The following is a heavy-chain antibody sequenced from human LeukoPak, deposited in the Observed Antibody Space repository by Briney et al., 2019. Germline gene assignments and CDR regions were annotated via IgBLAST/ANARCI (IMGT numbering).Heavy chain of an antibody. J-gene: IGHJ4*02. V-gene: IGHV3-21*01. CDR2: ISSSSYI. Sequence: SGGSLRLSCAASRFTFSGYSMNWVRQAPGKGLEWVSFISSSSYIYYADSVKGRFTISRDNAKNSLYLQMNSLRAEDTAVYYCASGTTASRFDYWGQGTLVTVSS. CDR3: ASGTTASRFDY. D-gene: IGHD1-1*01. CDR1: RFTFSGYS.